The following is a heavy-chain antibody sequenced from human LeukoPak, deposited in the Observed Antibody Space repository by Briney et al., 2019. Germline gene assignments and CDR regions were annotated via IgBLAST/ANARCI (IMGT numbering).Heavy chain of an antibody. D-gene: IGHD2-15*01. CDR3: ARDYWSGGSCNLYYYYGMDV. CDR2: TSSSGSTI. J-gene: IGHJ6*02. CDR1: GFTFSDYY. Sequence: PGGSLRLSCAASGFTFSDYYMNWIRQAPGKGLEWVSYTSSSGSTIYYADSVKGRFTISRDNAKNSLYLQMNSLRAEDTAVYYCARDYWSGGSCNLYYYYGMDVWGQGTTVTVSS. V-gene: IGHV3-11*01.